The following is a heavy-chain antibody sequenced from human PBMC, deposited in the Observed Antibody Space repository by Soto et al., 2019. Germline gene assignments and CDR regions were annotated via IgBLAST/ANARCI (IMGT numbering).Heavy chain of an antibody. D-gene: IGHD3-22*01. CDR3: ATVADSGYYYGAFDI. V-gene: IGHV4-30-4*01. Sequence: PSETLSLTCTVSGGSISSGDYYWSWIRQPPGKGLEWIGYIYYSGSTYYNPSLKSRVTISVDTSKNQFSLKLSSVTAADTAVYFCATVADSGYYYGAFDICGLGTMVTV. CDR2: IYYSGST. CDR1: GGSISSGDYY. J-gene: IGHJ3*02.